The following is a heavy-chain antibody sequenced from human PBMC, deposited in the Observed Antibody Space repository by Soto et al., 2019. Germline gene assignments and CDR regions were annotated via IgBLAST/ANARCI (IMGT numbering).Heavy chain of an antibody. V-gene: IGHV1-24*01. Sequence: GASVKVSCKFSGYTLTELSMHCVRQAPGKGLEWMGGFDPEDGETIYAQKFQGRVTMTEDTSTDTAYMELSSLRSEDTAVYYCATEAELNRPFDYWGQGTLVTVSS. CDR3: ATEAELNRPFDY. J-gene: IGHJ4*02. CDR2: FDPEDGET. CDR1: GYTLTELS. D-gene: IGHD1-26*01.